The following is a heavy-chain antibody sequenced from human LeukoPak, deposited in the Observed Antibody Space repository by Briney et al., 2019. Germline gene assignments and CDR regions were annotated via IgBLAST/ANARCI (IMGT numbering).Heavy chain of an antibody. V-gene: IGHV3-48*03. CDR2: ISNDGHVE. D-gene: IGHD3-9*01. Sequence: PGGSLRLSCAASGFSFSSYEMNWVRQAPGKGLEWVSHISNDGHVETYVDSVRGRFTMSRDNAKNFLFLQMNGLRAEDTAVYYCARDTLNGPFVISLDYWGQGALVTVSS. CDR3: ARDTLNGPFVISLDY. CDR1: GFSFSSYE. J-gene: IGHJ4*02.